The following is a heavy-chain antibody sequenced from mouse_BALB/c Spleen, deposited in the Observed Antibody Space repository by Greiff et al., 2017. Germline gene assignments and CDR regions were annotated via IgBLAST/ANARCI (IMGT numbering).Heavy chain of an antibody. CDR3: ARDATMITTGAMDY. V-gene: IGHV5-9-4*01. CDR2: ISSGGSYT. CDR1: GFTFSSYA. D-gene: IGHD2-4*01. J-gene: IGHJ4*01. Sequence: EVQLVESGGGLVKPGGSLKLSCAASGFTFSSYAMSWVRQSPEKRLEWVAEISSGGSYTYYPDTVTGRFTISRDNAKNTLYLEMSSLRSEDTAMYYCARDATMITTGAMDYWGQGTSVTVSS.